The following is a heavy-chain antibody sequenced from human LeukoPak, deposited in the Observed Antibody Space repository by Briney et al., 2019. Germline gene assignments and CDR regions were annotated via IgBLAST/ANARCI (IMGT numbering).Heavy chain of an antibody. Sequence: SEALSLTCAVYGGSFGGYYWSWIRQPPGKGLEWIGEINHSGSTNYNPSLKSRVTISVDKSKNHFSLKLSSVTAADTAVYYCARGGYFDYWGQGTLVTVSS. CDR3: ARGGYFDY. CDR2: INHSGST. CDR1: GGSFGGYY. J-gene: IGHJ4*02. V-gene: IGHV4-34*01.